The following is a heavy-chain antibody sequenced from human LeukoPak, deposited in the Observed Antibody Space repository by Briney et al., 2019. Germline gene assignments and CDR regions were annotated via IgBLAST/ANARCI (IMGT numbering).Heavy chain of an antibody. CDR2: SNPNSGDT. CDR1: GYTFTAYY. CDR3: ARGGDGDRRAFDY. V-gene: IGHV1-2*02. D-gene: IGHD5-24*01. J-gene: IGHJ4*02. Sequence: ASVKASCKASGYTFTAYYLHWLRQAPGQGLQGMGWSNPNSGDTNYAQRFQGRVTMTRDTSISTAYIELNSLRSDATAIYYCARGGDGDRRAFDYWGQGTLVTVSS.